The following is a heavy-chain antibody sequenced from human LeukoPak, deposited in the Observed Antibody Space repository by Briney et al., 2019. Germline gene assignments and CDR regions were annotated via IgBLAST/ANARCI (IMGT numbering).Heavy chain of an antibody. D-gene: IGHD3-22*01. J-gene: IGHJ3*02. Sequence: SVKVSCKASGGTFSSYDISWVRQAPGQGLEWMGRLIPILGVANYAQKFQGRVTITADKSTSTAYMELSSLRSEDTAVYYCARATYYYDSSGYKTGAFDIWGQGTMVTVSS. CDR2: LIPILGVA. CDR3: ARATYYYDSSGYKTGAFDI. V-gene: IGHV1-69*04. CDR1: GGTFSSYD.